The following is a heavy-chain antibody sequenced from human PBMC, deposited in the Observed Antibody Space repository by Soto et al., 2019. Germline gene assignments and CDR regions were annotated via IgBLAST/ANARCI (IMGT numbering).Heavy chain of an antibody. Sequence: EVQLLESGGGLVQPGGSLRLSCAASGFTFSTYAMSWVRQAPGKGLEWVSAISGSGGSTYYADSVKGRFTISRDNSKNTLYLQMHSLRAEEPAVYYCAKNWDTTSSSSSHWGQGTLVTVSS. J-gene: IGHJ4*02. CDR3: AKNWDTTSSSSSH. CDR1: GFTFSTYA. D-gene: IGHD6-6*01. V-gene: IGHV3-23*01. CDR2: ISGSGGST.